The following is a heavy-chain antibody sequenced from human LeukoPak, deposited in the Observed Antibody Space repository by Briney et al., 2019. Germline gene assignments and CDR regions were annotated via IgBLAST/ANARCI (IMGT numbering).Heavy chain of an antibody. CDR3: AKDGYSYGLLPFDY. V-gene: IGHV3-9*01. CDR1: GFAFDDYA. Sequence: GRSLRLSCAASGFAFDDYAMHWVRQAPGKGLEWVSGISWNSGSIGYADSVKGRFTIPRDNAKNSLYLQMNSLRAEDTALYYCAKDGYSYGLLPFDYWGQGTLVTVSS. CDR2: ISWNSGSI. D-gene: IGHD5-18*01. J-gene: IGHJ4*02.